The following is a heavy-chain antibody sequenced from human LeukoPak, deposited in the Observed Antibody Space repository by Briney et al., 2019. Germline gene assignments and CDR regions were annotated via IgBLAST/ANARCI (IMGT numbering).Heavy chain of an antibody. Sequence: PGGSLRLSCEASGFTSSSYWMTWVRQAPGKGLEWVANIKEDGSDKYYVDSVKGRFTISRDNSKNTLYLQMNSLRAEDTAVYYCAKPMGGYCSGGSCRPRGRLDAFDIWGQGTMVTVSS. CDR3: AKPMGGYCSGGSCRPRGRLDAFDI. J-gene: IGHJ3*02. D-gene: IGHD2-15*01. V-gene: IGHV3-7*03. CDR2: IKEDGSDK. CDR1: GFTSSSYW.